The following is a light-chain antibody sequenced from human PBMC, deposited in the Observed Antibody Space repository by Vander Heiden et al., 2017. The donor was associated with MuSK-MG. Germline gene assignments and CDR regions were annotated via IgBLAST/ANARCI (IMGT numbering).Light chain of an antibody. V-gene: IGLV1-44*01. Sequence: SVLTQPPSASGTPGQRVTISCSGSSSNIGSNTVNWYQQLPGTAPKLLIYSNNQRPSGVPDRFSGSKSGTSASLAISGLQSEDGADYYCAAWDDSLNGVVFGGGTKLTVL. CDR3: AAWDDSLNGVV. CDR2: SNN. J-gene: IGLJ2*01. CDR1: SSNIGSNT.